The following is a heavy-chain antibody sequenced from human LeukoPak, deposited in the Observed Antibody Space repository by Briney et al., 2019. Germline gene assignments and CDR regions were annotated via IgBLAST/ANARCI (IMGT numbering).Heavy chain of an antibody. D-gene: IGHD2-15*01. Sequence: GRSLRLSCAASGFTFSSYGMHWVRQAPGKGLEWVAVISYDGSNKYYADSVKGRFTISRDNAKNSLYLQMNSLRDEDTAVYYCARDACDCSGGSCYCGSAFDIWGQGTMVTVSS. V-gene: IGHV3-30*03. CDR2: ISYDGSNK. J-gene: IGHJ3*02. CDR3: ARDACDCSGGSCYCGSAFDI. CDR1: GFTFSSYG.